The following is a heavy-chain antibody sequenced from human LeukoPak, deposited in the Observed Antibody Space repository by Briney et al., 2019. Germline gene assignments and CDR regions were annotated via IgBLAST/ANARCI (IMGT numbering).Heavy chain of an antibody. CDR2: IYSGGST. V-gene: IGHV3-66*04. Sequence: GGSLRLSCAASGFTVSTNYMSWVRQAPGKGLEWVSVIYSGGSTYYADSVKGRFTISRDNSKNPLYLQMNSLRAEDTAVYYCTRPVYSNSGDSWGRGTPVTVSS. CDR3: TRPVYSNSGDS. CDR1: GFTVSTNY. J-gene: IGHJ4*02. D-gene: IGHD6-6*01.